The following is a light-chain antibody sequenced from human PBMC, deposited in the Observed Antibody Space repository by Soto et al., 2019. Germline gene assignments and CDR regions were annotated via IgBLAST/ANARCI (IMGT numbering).Light chain of an antibody. CDR1: QSVSSY. CDR2: DPS. CDR3: QQRSRWPLT. V-gene: IGKV3-11*01. Sequence: EIVLTQSPATLSLSPGERATLSCRASQSVSSYLAWYQQKPGQAPRLLIYDPSNSATGIPARFSGSGSGTAFTLTISSLEPEDFAVYYCQQRSRWPLTFGQGTKLEIK. J-gene: IGKJ2*01.